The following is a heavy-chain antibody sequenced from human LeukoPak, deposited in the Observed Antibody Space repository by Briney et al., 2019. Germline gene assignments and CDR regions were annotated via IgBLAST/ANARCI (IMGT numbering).Heavy chain of an antibody. J-gene: IGHJ4*02. V-gene: IGHV1-2*02. D-gene: IGHD3-10*01. CDR3: ARELRAITMIRGVISRY. CDR1: GYTFTGYY. Sequence: ASVKVSCKASGYTFTGYYIHWVRQAPGQGLEWMGWINPNSGAANYAQNFQGRVTMTRDTSISTAYMELSRLRSDDTAVYYCARELRAITMIRGVISRYWGQGTLVTLSS. CDR2: INPNSGAA.